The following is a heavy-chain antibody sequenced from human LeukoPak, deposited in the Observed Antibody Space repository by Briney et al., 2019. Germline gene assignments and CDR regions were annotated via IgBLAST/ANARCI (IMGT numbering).Heavy chain of an antibody. V-gene: IGHV3-23*01. Sequence: GGSLRLSRAASGFTFSSYSMNWVRQAPGKGLKWVSAIIGSGLTTYYADSVKGRFTISRDNSKNTLYLQMNSLRAEDTAVYYCAKDLSPGPDWGQGTLVTVSS. CDR2: IIGSGLTT. J-gene: IGHJ4*02. CDR3: AKDLSPGPD. CDR1: GFTFSSYS.